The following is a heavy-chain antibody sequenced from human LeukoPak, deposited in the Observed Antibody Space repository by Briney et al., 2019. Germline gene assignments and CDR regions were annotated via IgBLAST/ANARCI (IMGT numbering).Heavy chain of an antibody. V-gene: IGHV3-30-3*01. J-gene: IGHJ4*02. CDR3: ARRVVVPAAPYYFDY. CDR1: GFAFSSYA. CDR2: ISYDGSNK. Sequence: GGSLRLSCAASGFAFSSYAMHWVRQAPGKGLEWVGVISYDGSNKYYADSVKGRFTISRDSSKNTLYLQMNSLRAEDTAVYYCARRVVVPAAPYYFDYWGQGTLVTVSS. D-gene: IGHD2-2*01.